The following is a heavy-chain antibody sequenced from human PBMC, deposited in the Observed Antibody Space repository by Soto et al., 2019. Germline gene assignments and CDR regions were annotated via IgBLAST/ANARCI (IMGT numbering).Heavy chain of an antibody. CDR1: GFRFSDYD. D-gene: IGHD3-3*01. V-gene: IGHV3-13*01. Sequence: VQLVESGGVLIQRGGSLRLSCEASGFRFSDYDMHWVRQPSGKGLEWVSGIGTNADTHYSDAVKGRFTISRENDRNSLFLQMMSLKADDTAVYFCARGRPFWSDFYIDYWGQGTLVTVSS. CDR3: ARGRPFWSDFYIDY. J-gene: IGHJ4*02. CDR2: IGTNADT.